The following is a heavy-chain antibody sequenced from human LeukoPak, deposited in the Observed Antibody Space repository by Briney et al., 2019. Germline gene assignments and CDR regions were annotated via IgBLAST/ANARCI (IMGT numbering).Heavy chain of an antibody. CDR1: GGSISSGSYY. CDR3: AGDYYDSSGYYY. Sequence: PSQTLSLTCTVSGGSISSGSYYWSWIRQPAGKGLEWIGRIYTSGSTNYNPSLKSRVTISVDTSKNQFSLKLSSVTAADTAVYYCAGDYYDSSGYYYWGQGTLVTASS. J-gene: IGHJ4*02. CDR2: IYTSGST. D-gene: IGHD3-22*01. V-gene: IGHV4-61*02.